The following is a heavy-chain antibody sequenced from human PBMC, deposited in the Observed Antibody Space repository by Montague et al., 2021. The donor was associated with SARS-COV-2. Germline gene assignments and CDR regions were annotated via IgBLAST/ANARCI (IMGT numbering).Heavy chain of an antibody. Sequence: SETLSLTCTVSGGSITSSAYFWSWIRQSPGKGLEWIGTIYYSGNTYSNPSLRSRLTISMDTSKSQVSLKINSVTAADTAVCCCASLGSPAYCGGDCYLRDYRSDVWGQGTRVTVSS. CDR3: ASLGSPAYCGGDCYLRDYRSDV. D-gene: IGHD2-21*02. CDR2: IYYSGNT. V-gene: IGHV4-39*01. CDR1: GGSITSSAYF. J-gene: IGHJ6*02.